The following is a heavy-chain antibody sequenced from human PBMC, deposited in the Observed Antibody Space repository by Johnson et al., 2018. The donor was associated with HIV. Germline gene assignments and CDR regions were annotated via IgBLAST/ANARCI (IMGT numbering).Heavy chain of an antibody. D-gene: IGHD3-22*01. V-gene: IGHV3-30*18. CDR2: ISYDGTKT. CDR3: AKDQVEWVSIGYPVTAFDI. CDR1: GIIFSHYG. J-gene: IGHJ3*02. Sequence: VESGRGVVQPGRSLRLSCAVSGIIFSHYGMHWVRQAPGKGLEWVALISYDGTKTYYVDSVKARFTISRDDARNTLNLQMDSLREDDTAVYYCAKDQVEWVSIGYPVTAFDIWGQGTMVTVSS.